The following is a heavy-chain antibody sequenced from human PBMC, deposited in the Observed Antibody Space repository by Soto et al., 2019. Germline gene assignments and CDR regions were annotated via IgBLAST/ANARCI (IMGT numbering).Heavy chain of an antibody. CDR3: TTYHDFWSGYLGSRLAFDI. D-gene: IGHD3-3*01. CDR1: GFTFGDYA. J-gene: IGHJ3*02. CDR2: IRSKAYGGTT. Sequence: PGGSLRLSCTASGFTFGDYAMSWFRQAPGKGLEWVGFIRSKAYGGTTEYAASVKGRFTISRDDSKSIAYLQMNSLKTEDTAVYYCTTYHDFWSGYLGSRLAFDIWGQGTMVTVSS. V-gene: IGHV3-49*03.